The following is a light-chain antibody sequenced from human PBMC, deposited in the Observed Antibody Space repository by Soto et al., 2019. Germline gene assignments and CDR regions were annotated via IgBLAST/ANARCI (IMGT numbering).Light chain of an antibody. V-gene: IGKV3D-20*02. CDR1: RYVAASY. J-gene: IGKJ5*01. CDR3: QQRSNWPIT. Sequence: ENVLTQSPDTLSLSPGERATLSCRASRYVAASYIAWYQQKGGQAPRLLIYGASSRATDIPDRFSGRGSGTDFTLTISSLEPEDFAVYYCQQRSNWPITFGQGTRLEIK. CDR2: GAS.